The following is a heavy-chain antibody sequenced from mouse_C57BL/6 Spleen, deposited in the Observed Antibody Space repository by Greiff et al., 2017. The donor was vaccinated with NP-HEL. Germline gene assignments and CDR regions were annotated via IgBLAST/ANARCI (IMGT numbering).Heavy chain of an antibody. J-gene: IGHJ3*01. Sequence: EVKLMESGPELVKPGASVKISCKASGYSFTGYYMHWVKQSHGNILDWIGYIYPYNGVSSYNQKFKGKATLTVDKSSSTAYMELRSLTSEDSAVYYCARGDYYGTNGNLANWGQGTLVTVSA. CDR1: GYSFTGYY. CDR2: IYPYNGVS. CDR3: ARGDYYGTNGNLAN. V-gene: IGHV1-31*01. D-gene: IGHD1-1*01.